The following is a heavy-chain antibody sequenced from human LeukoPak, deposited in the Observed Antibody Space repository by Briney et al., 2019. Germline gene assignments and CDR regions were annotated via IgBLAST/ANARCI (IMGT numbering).Heavy chain of an antibody. CDR1: GFTFSDSA. D-gene: IGHD3-10*01. Sequence: GRSLRLSCAASGFTFSDSAMHWVRQAPGKGLQWVAIISYDGSNKFYTDSVKGRFTISRDNSKNTLYLQMNNLRAEDTAVYYCAKVRVFSTYGSGNFWGQGTLVTVSS. CDR2: ISYDGSNK. CDR3: AKVRVFSTYGSGNF. J-gene: IGHJ4*02. V-gene: IGHV3-30*04.